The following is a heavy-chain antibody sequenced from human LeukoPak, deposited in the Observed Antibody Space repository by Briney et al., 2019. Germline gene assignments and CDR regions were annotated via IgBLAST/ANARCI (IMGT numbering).Heavy chain of an antibody. CDR2: INPDGSGK. J-gene: IGHJ4*02. CDR1: GFTLSTYW. V-gene: IGHV3-7*01. Sequence: GGSLRLSCEAAGFTLSTYWMNWVRQVPGKGLDWVANINPDGSGKRYVDSVKGRFTIARDNADNSLSLQMNSLRAEDTAVYYCASWGAGGNSWGQGTLVTVSS. D-gene: IGHD3-16*01. CDR3: ASWGAGGNS.